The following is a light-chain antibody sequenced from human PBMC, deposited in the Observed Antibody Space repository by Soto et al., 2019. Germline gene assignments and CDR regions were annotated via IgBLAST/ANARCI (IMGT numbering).Light chain of an antibody. CDR2: GAS. CDR1: QSVSTN. Sequence: EIVMTQSPTTLSVSPGERATLSCRASQSVSTNLAWYQQKPGQVPSLLIYGASTRASGIPARFSGSGSGTEFTLTIGSLQSEDFAVYYCQQRSNWPSITFGQGTRLEIK. J-gene: IGKJ5*01. V-gene: IGKV3-15*01. CDR3: QQRSNWPSIT.